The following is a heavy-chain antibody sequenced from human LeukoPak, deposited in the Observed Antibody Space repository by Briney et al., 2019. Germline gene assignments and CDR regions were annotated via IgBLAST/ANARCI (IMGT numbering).Heavy chain of an antibody. D-gene: IGHD5-18*01. J-gene: IGHJ3*02. V-gene: IGHV1-18*01. CDR3: ARYYSYGLDAFDI. Sequence: ASVKVSCKASGYTFTSYGISWVRQAPGQGPEWMGWINVYSGNTNYTQNLQGRVTMTTDTSTSTAYMELRSLRSDDTAVYYCARYYSYGLDAFDIWGQGTMVTVSS. CDR2: INVYSGNT. CDR1: GYTFTSYG.